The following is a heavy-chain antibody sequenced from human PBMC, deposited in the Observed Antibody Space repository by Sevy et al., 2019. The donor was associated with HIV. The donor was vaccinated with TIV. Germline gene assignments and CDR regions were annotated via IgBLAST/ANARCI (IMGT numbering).Heavy chain of an antibody. V-gene: IGHV1-18*01. J-gene: IGHJ1*01. D-gene: IGHD1-26*01. CDR1: GYTFTNYH. Sequence: ASVKVSCKASGYTFTNYHIAWVRQAPGQGLEWMGRITPNNGDTNYAQRLQGRVTMTTDTSTSTVYMELRSLGSDDTAVYYCARAPSGSQGPGQYFHHWGQGTLVTVSS. CDR3: ARAPSGSQGPGQYFHH. CDR2: ITPNNGDT.